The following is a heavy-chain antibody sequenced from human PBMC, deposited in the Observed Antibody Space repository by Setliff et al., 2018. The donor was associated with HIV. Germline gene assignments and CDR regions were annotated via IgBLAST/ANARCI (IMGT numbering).Heavy chain of an antibody. CDR1: GYTFTSYD. J-gene: IGHJ3*02. CDR2: MNPNSGNT. CDR3: AIGYGYSGSYYGAFDI. Sequence: GASVKVSCKASGYTFTSYDINWVRQATGQELEWMGWMNPNSGNTGYAQKFQGRVTMTRNTSISTAYMELSSLRSEDTAVYYCAIGYGYSGSYYGAFDIWGQGTMVTVSS. V-gene: IGHV1-8*01. D-gene: IGHD1-26*01.